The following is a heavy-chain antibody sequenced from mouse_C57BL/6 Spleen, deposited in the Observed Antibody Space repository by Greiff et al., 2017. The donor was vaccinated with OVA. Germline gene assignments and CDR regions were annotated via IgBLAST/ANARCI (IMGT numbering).Heavy chain of an antibody. CDR1: GYTFTDYN. J-gene: IGHJ2*01. CDR3: ARLDDCIFFDY. D-gene: IGHD2-4*01. V-gene: IGHV1-18*01. Sequence: EVQLQQSGPELVKPGASVKIPCKASGYTFTDYNMDWVKQSHGTSLEWIGDINPNNGGTIYNQKFKGKATLTVDKSSSTAYMELRSLTSEDTAVYYCARLDDCIFFDYWGQGTTLTVSS. CDR2: INPNNGGT.